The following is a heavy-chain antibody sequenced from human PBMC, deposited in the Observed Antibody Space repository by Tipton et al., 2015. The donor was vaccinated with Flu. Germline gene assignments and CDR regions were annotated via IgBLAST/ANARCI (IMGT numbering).Heavy chain of an antibody. Sequence: TLSLTCTVSGGSISSYYWTWIRQPPGKGLEWIGDIYYTGSTNYNPSLQSRVTMSLDTSKNQFSLKLSSVTAADTAVYYCARDRYDSSGFVDYWGQGTLVTVSS. CDR1: GGSISSYY. J-gene: IGHJ4*02. V-gene: IGHV4-59*12. CDR3: ARDRYDSSGFVDY. CDR2: IYYTGST. D-gene: IGHD3-22*01.